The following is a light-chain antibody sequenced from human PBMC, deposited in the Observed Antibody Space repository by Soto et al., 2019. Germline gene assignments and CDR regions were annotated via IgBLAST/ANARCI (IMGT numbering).Light chain of an antibody. J-gene: IGKJ1*01. Sequence: DIQMTQSPSTLSASVGDRVTITCGASQSISAWLVWYQQKPGKAPKLLIYKASTLESGVPSRFSGSGSGTEFTLTISSLQPDDFATYYCQQYNNNASWTFGQGTKVQIK. CDR1: QSISAW. V-gene: IGKV1-5*03. CDR2: KAS. CDR3: QQYNNNASWT.